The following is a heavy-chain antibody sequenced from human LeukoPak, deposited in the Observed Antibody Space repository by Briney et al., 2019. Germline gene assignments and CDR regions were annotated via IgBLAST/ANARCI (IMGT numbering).Heavy chain of an antibody. J-gene: IGHJ4*02. CDR1: GFTFSSYG. CDR3: AKGKWAQRSTATLDY. CDR2: ISNDGSKK. Sequence: PGGSLRLSCAASGFTFSSYGMHWVRQAPGKGLEWVAVISNDGSKKYYADSVKGRFTISRDNSKNTLSLQVSSLRAEDTAVYYCAKGKWAQRSTATLDYWGQGTLVTVSS. D-gene: IGHD6-25*01. V-gene: IGHV3-30*18.